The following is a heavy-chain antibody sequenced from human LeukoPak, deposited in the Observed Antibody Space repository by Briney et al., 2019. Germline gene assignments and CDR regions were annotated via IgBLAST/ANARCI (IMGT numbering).Heavy chain of an antibody. CDR1: GGSISSYY. CDR3: ARLLYGSGRAFDL. D-gene: IGHD3-10*01. Sequence: PSETLSLTCSVSGGSISSYYWSWIRQPPGKGLEWIGHIHNGGSTYYNPSLEGRVTISHDTSKNQFSLKLNSVTAADTAVYYCARLLYGSGRAFDLWGQGTMVTVSS. V-gene: IGHV4-59*08. J-gene: IGHJ3*01. CDR2: IHNGGST.